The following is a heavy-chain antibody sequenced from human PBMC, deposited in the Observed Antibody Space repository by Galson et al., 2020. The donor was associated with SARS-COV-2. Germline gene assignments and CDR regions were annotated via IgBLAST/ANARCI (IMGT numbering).Heavy chain of an antibody. Sequence: SGPTLVKPTQTLTLTCTFSGFSLSTSGMRVSWIRQPPGKALEWLARIGWDDEKFYSTSLKTRLTISKDTSKNQVVLTMTNMDPVDTATYYFSRGYYDILVGYYIALDYWGQGTLVTVSS. CDR1: GFSLSTSGMR. CDR2: IGWDDEK. V-gene: IGHV2-70*04. J-gene: IGHJ4*02. D-gene: IGHD3-9*01. CDR3: SRGYYDILVGYYIALDY.